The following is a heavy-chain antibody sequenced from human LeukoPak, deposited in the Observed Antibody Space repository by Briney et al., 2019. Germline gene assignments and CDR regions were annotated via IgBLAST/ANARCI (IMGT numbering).Heavy chain of an antibody. D-gene: IGHD3-9*01. CDR3: ASPYDILTGYLYYMDV. CDR2: ISGSGGST. CDR1: GFTFSSYA. J-gene: IGHJ6*03. Sequence: GGSLRLSCAASGFTFSSYAMSWVRQAPGKGLEWVSAISGSGGSTYYADSVEGRFTISRDNSKNTLYLQMNSLRAEDTAVYYCASPYDILTGYLYYMDVWGKGATVTVSS. V-gene: IGHV3-23*01.